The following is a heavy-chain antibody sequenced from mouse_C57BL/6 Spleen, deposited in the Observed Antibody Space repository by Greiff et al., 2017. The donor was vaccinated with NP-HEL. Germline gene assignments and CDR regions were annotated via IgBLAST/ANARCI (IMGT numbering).Heavy chain of an antibody. CDR1: GYSITSGYY. CDR3: ARGPGYYFDY. J-gene: IGHJ2*01. CDR2: ISYDGSN. V-gene: IGHV3-6*01. Sequence: EVQLQQSGPGLVKPSQSLSLTCSVTGYSITSGYYWNWIRQFPGNKLEWMGYISYDGSNNYNPSLKNRISITRDTSKNQFFLKLNSVTTEDAATYYCARGPGYYFDYWGQGTTLTVSS.